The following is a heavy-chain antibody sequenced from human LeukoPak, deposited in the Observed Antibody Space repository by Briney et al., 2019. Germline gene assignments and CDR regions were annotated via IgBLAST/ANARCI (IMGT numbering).Heavy chain of an antibody. D-gene: IGHD3-9*01. Sequence: SQTLSLTCTVSGGSISSGSYYWSWIRQPAGKGLEWIGRIYTSGRTNYNPSLKSRVTISVDTSKNQFSLKLSYVTATDTAVYYCARGTGYDILTGYYSDYYYYGMDVWGQGTTVTVSS. V-gene: IGHV4-61*02. J-gene: IGHJ6*02. CDR3: ARGTGYDILTGYYSDYYYYGMDV. CDR2: IYTSGRT. CDR1: GGSISSGSYY.